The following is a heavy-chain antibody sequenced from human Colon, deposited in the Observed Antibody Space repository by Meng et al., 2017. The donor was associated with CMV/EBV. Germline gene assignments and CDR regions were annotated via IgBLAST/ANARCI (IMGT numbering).Heavy chain of an antibody. D-gene: IGHD2-15*01. CDR1: GLTFSSYA. Sequence: SGLTFSSYAMSWVLQRPGKGPEWVSGISGNGRSTYYADSVKGRLTISRDNSNNTLYLQMDNLRAEDTAIYYCVGGFCSGDSCYLFDYWSQGSLVTVSS. J-gene: IGHJ4*02. V-gene: IGHV3-23*01. CDR2: ISGNGRST. CDR3: VGGFCSGDSCYLFDY.